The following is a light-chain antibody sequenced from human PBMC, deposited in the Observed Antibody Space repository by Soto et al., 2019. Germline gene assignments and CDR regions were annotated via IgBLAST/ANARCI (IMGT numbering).Light chain of an antibody. CDR3: LLFYSGARPV. V-gene: IGLV7-46*01. Sequence: QAVVTQEPSLTVSPGGTVTLTCGFSTGAVTSGHYPYWFQQKPGQAPRTLIYDISNKHSWTPARFSGSLLGGKAALTLSGAQPEDETEYYSLLFYSGARPVFGGGTKLTVL. J-gene: IGLJ7*01. CDR2: DIS. CDR1: TGAVTSGHY.